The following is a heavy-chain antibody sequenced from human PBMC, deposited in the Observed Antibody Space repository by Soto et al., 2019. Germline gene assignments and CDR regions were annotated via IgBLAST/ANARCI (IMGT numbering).Heavy chain of an antibody. V-gene: IGHV1-69*13. CDR3: ARTYGSGSYYNVQNYHYGMDV. CDR1: GGTFSSHV. D-gene: IGHD3-10*01. CDR2: IIPIFGTA. J-gene: IGHJ6*02. Sequence: SVKVSCKASGGTFSSHVISWVRQAPGQGLEWMGGIIPIFGTANYAQKFQGRITISADESMSTAYMELTSPRSEDTAVYYCARTYGSGSYYNVQNYHYGMDVWGQGTTVTVSS.